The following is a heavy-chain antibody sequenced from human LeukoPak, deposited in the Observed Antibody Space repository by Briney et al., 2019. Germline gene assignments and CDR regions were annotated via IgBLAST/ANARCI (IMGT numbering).Heavy chain of an antibody. V-gene: IGHV3-7*01. Sequence: SGGSLRLSCAASGFAFSNYWLTWVRQAPGQGLEWVANIKQDGSEKHYVDSVKGRFTISRDNAKNSLYLQMNSLRAEDTAVYYCARDRQIAYWGQGTLVSVSS. CDR1: GFAFSNYW. J-gene: IGHJ4*02. CDR2: IKQDGSEK. CDR3: ARDRQIAY.